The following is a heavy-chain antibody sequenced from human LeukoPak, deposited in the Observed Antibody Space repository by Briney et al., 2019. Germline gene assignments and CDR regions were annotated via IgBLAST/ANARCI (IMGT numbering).Heavy chain of an antibody. D-gene: IGHD2/OR15-2a*01. J-gene: IGHJ3*02. CDR2: LSDNGGIT. CDR3: AKATLPVAAFDI. CDR1: GFSFSSFA. Sequence: GGSLRLSCAASGFSFSSFAMSWVRQAPGKGLAWVSGLSDNGGITYYADSVKGRFTISRDNSKNTLYLQMNSLRAEDTAIYYCAKATLPVAAFDIWGQGTMVTVSS. V-gene: IGHV3-23*01.